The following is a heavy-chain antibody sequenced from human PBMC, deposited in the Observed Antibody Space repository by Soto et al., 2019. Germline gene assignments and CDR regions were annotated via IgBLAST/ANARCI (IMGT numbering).Heavy chain of an antibody. J-gene: IGHJ4*02. CDR3: AARHFWSGPWTDRRLDD. D-gene: IGHD3-3*02. CDR2: ISHSGST. Sequence: SETLSLTCAVSGDSINSRHCLNLFRHPPGEGLEWIGQISHSGSTNYNPSLTSRVTISVDKSKNHFSLKVTSVTAADTAVYYCAARHFWSGPWTDRRLDDWGQGTLVTVSS. V-gene: IGHV4-4*02. CDR1: GDSINSRHC.